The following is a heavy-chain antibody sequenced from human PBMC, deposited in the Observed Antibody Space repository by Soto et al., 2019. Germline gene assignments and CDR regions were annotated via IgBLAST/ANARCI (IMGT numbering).Heavy chain of an antibody. D-gene: IGHD4-17*01. CDR1: GFTFRNYA. V-gene: IGHV3-23*01. CDR3: ATDPNGDYVGAFDI. J-gene: IGHJ3*02. Sequence: EVQLLESGGNLIQPGGSLRLSCAASGFTFRNYAMSWVRQAPGAGLEWVSGISGSGGRTYYADSVKGRFTISRDNSNNALFLQMNSLRAEDTALYYCATDPNGDYVGAFDIWGGGTMVTVSS. CDR2: ISGSGGRT.